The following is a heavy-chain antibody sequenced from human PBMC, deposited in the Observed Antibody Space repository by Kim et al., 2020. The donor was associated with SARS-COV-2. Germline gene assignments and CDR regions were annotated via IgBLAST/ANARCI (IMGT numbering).Heavy chain of an antibody. Sequence: ASVKVSCKASGYTFSNYGLNWVRQAPGQGLEWMGWISANNGNTNYAQKLQGRVTMTTDTSTSKAYMELRSLISDDTAVYFCARGGGITMVQVTPMAFDY. J-gene: IGHJ4*01. V-gene: IGHV1-18*01. D-gene: IGHD3-10*01. CDR1: GYTFSNYG. CDR2: ISANNGNT. CDR3: ARGGGITMVQVTPMAFDY.